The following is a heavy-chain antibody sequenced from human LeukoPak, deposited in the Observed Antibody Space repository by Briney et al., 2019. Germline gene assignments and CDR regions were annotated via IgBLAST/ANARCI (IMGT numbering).Heavy chain of an antibody. CDR1: GYTFTSYA. Sequence: ASVKVSCKASGYTFTSYAMHWVCQAPGQRLEWMGWINAGNGNTKYSQKFQGRVTITRDTSASTAYMELSSLRSEDTAVYYCASARFDILTGYYYYYGMDVWGQGTTVTVSS. V-gene: IGHV1-3*01. CDR2: INAGNGNT. J-gene: IGHJ6*02. D-gene: IGHD3-9*01. CDR3: ASARFDILTGYYYYYGMDV.